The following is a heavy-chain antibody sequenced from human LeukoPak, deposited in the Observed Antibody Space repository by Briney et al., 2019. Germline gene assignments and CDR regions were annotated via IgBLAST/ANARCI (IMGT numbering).Heavy chain of an antibody. D-gene: IGHD3-22*01. CDR1: GGTFSSYA. J-gene: IGHJ3*02. Sequence: GSSVKVSCKASGGTFSSYAISWVRQAPGQGLEWMGGIIPIFGTANYAQKFQGRVTITADESTSTAYMELSSLRSEDTAVYYCARGGYDNSGSFGSFDAFDIWGQGTMVTVSS. CDR3: ARGGYDNSGSFGSFDAFDI. CDR2: IIPIFGTA. V-gene: IGHV1-69*01.